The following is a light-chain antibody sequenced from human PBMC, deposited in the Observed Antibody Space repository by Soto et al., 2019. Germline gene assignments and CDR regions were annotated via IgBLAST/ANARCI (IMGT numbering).Light chain of an antibody. V-gene: IGKV3-15*01. Sequence: EVGMTQSPAALSVSPGERASLSCRASQSVSSNLAWYQQKPGQAPRLLIYDASTRAPGIPARFSGSGSATEFTLTISSLQSEDFAVYYCQQYNNWPRTFGQRTKVDIK. CDR2: DAS. J-gene: IGKJ1*01. CDR3: QQYNNWPRT. CDR1: QSVSSN.